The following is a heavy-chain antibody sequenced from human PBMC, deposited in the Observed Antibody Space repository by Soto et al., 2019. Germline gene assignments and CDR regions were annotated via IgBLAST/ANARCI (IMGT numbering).Heavy chain of an antibody. CDR3: ARVRALNDVWSGYQTNVDY. Sequence: SETLSLTCAVYGGSFSGYYWSWIRQPPGKGLEWIGEINHSGSTNYNPSLKSRVTISVDTSKNQFSLKLSSVTAADTAVYYCARVRALNDVWSGYQTNVDYWGQGTLVTVAS. CDR1: GGSFSGYY. D-gene: IGHD3-3*01. V-gene: IGHV4-34*01. CDR2: INHSGST. J-gene: IGHJ4*02.